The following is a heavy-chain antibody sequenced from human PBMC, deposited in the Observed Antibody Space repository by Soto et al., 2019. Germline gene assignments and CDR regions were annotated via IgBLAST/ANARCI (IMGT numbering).Heavy chain of an antibody. CDR1: GYTFTSYA. CDR3: ARDTPPDSSSSG. D-gene: IGHD6-6*01. CDR2: INASNGNT. V-gene: IGHV1-3*01. Sequence: ASVKVSCKASGYTFTSYAMHWVRQAPGQRLEWMGWINASNGNTNYSQKFQGRVTITADTSASTAYMELSSLRSEDTAVYYCARDTPPDSSSSGWGQGTLVTVSS. J-gene: IGHJ4*02.